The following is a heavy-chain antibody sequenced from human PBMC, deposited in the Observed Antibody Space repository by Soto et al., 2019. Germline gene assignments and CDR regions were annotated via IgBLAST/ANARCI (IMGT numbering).Heavy chain of an antibody. CDR2: ITSGSTI. CDR1: GFTFSDYY. J-gene: IGHJ6*02. V-gene: IGHV3-11*01. D-gene: IGHD2-15*01. CDR3: ASPRPPYCSGGSCYYYYGMDV. Sequence: QVQLVESGGGLVKPGGSLRLSCAASGFTFSDYYMSWIRQAPGKELEWVSYITSGSTIYYADSVKGRFTISRDNAKKSLYLQMNSLRAEDAAVYYCASPRPPYCSGGSCYYYYGMDVWGQGTTVTVSS.